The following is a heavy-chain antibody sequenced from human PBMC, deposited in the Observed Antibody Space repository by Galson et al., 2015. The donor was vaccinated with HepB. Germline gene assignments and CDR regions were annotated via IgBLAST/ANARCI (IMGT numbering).Heavy chain of an antibody. Sequence: SLRLSCAASGFTFSSYWMHWVRQAPGKGLVWVSRINSDGSSTSYADSVKGRFTISRDNAKNTLYLQMNSLRAEDTAVYYCARGPRYCSGGSCYTIDYWGQGTLVTVSS. CDR2: INSDGSST. CDR3: ARGPRYCSGGSCYTIDY. D-gene: IGHD2-15*01. J-gene: IGHJ4*02. V-gene: IGHV3-74*01. CDR1: GFTFSSYW.